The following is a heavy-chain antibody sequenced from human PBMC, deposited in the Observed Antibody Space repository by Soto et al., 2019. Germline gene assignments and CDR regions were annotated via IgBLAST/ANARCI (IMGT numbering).Heavy chain of an antibody. Sequence: ASVKVSCKTSGYSFSSYATSWVRQAPGQGLEWLGWISTFNGNTNYARKLQGRVTMTTDTSTSTDYMELRRLTSEDKGVDYCARRYAASLFPRALGNLGPGTLVTVSS. D-gene: IGHD3-16*01. CDR2: ISTFNGNT. CDR1: GYSFSSYA. CDR3: ARRYAASLFPRALGN. V-gene: IGHV1-18*01. J-gene: IGHJ4*02.